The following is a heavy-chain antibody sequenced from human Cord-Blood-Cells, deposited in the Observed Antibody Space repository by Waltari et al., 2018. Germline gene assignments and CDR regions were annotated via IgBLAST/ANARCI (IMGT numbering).Heavy chain of an antibody. J-gene: IGHJ4*02. Sequence: QVQLQESGPGLVKPSQTLSLTCPVSGGSIRSGDSYWSWIRQPPGKGLEWIGYIYYSGSTYYNPSLKSRVTISVDTSKNQFSLKLSSVTAADTAVYYCARVEELGNLGYWGQGTLVTVSS. V-gene: IGHV4-30-4*08. CDR2: IYYSGST. D-gene: IGHD7-27*01. CDR1: GGSIRSGDSY. CDR3: ARVEELGNLGY.